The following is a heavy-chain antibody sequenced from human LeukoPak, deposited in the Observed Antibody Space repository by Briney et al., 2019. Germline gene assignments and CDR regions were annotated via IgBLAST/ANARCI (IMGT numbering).Heavy chain of an antibody. CDR2: IIPIFGTA. CDR3: ARGVVPAAIGCWFDP. D-gene: IGHD2-2*01. Sequence: EASVKVSCKASGGTFSSCAISWVRQAPGQGLEWMGGIIPIFGTANYAQKFQGRVTITADESTSTAYMELSSLRSEDTAVYYCARGVVPAAIGCWFDPWGQGTLVTVSS. CDR1: GGTFSSCA. V-gene: IGHV1-69*13. J-gene: IGHJ5*02.